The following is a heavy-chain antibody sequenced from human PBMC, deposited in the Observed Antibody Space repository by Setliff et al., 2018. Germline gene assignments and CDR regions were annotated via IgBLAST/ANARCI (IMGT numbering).Heavy chain of an antibody. D-gene: IGHD3-9*01. CDR2: IYYSGST. CDR3: ARAPNDLGVDWLFNNYFDY. J-gene: IGHJ4*01. Sequence: SETLSLTCRVSGGSISSGNYYWGLIRQPPGKGLEWVATIYYSGSTYSNPSLKSRLIISVDAPDNHFSLKLRSVTAADTAVYYCARAPNDLGVDWLFNNYFDYWGHGTLVTVSS. CDR1: GGSISSGNYY. V-gene: IGHV4-39*02.